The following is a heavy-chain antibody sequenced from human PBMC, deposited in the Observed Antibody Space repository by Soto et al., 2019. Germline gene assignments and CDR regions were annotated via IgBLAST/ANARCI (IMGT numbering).Heavy chain of an antibody. D-gene: IGHD6-6*01. J-gene: IGHJ4*02. V-gene: IGHV3-33*01. Sequence: GGSLRLSCAASGFTFSSYGMHWVRQAPGKGLEWVAVIWYDGSNKYYADSVKGRFTISRDNSKNTLYLQMNSLRAEDTAVYYCARAQGVEYSSSSDPNEDFDYWGQGTLVTVSS. CDR2: IWYDGSNK. CDR3: ARAQGVEYSSSSDPNEDFDY. CDR1: GFTFSSYG.